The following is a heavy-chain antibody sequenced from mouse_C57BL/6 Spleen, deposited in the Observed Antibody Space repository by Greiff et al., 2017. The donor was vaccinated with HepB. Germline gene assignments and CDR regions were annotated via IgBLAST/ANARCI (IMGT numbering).Heavy chain of an antibody. V-gene: IGHV1-81*01. CDR3: ARGVITTVVAFDY. CDR2: IYPRSGNT. J-gene: IGHJ2*01. D-gene: IGHD1-1*01. Sequence: VKLVESGAELARPGASVKLSCKASGYTFTSYGISWVKQRTGQGLEWIGEIYPRSGNTYYNEKFKGKATLTADKSSSTAYMELRSLTSEDSAVYFCARGVITTVVAFDYWGQGTTLTVSS. CDR1: GYTFTSYG.